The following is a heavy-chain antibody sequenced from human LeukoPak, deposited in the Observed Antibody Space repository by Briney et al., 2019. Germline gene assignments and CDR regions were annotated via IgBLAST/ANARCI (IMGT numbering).Heavy chain of an antibody. CDR2: ISAYNGNT. V-gene: IGHV1-18*01. CDR3: ARGDRSGYSSGWYYYYYMDV. CDR1: GYTFTSYG. D-gene: IGHD6-19*01. J-gene: IGHJ6*03. Sequence: ASVKVSCKASGYTFTSYGISWVRQAPGQGLEWMGWISAYNGNTNYAQKLQGRVTMTTDTSTSTAYMELRRLRSDDTAVYYCARGDRSGYSSGWYYYYYMDVWGKGTTVTVSS.